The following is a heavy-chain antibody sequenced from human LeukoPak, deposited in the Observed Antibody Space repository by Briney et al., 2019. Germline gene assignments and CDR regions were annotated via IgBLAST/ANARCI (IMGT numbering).Heavy chain of an antibody. CDR2: ISGSGGGT. Sequence: GGSLRLSCAVSGITLSNYGMSWVHQAPGKGLEWVAGISGSGGGTYYADSVKGRFTISRDNPKNTLYLQMNSLRAEDTAVYFCAKRGVVIRVILVGFHKEAYYFDSWGQGALVTVSS. J-gene: IGHJ4*02. D-gene: IGHD3-22*01. V-gene: IGHV3-23*01. CDR3: AKRGVVIRVILVGFHKEAYYFDS. CDR1: GITLSNYG.